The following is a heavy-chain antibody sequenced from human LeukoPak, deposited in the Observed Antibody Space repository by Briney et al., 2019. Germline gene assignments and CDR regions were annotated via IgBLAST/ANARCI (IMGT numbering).Heavy chain of an antibody. CDR3: ARRGIAAAGATEVGWFDP. CDR1: GYSFTSYW. J-gene: IGHJ5*02. CDR2: IYPGDSDT. Sequence: GESLKISCKGSGYSFTSYWIGWVRQMPGKGLEWMGIIYPGDSDTRYSPSFQGQVTISADKSISTAYLQWSSLKASDTAMYYCARRGIAAAGATEVGWFDPWGQGTLVTVSS. D-gene: IGHD6-13*01. V-gene: IGHV5-51*01.